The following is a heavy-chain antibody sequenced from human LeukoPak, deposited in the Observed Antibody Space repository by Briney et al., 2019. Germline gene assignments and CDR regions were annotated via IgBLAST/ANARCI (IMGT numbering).Heavy chain of an antibody. V-gene: IGHV3-74*01. D-gene: IGHD3-10*01. CDR3: ARESLLLWSSGRYYGMDV. CDR1: GFTFSSYW. CDR2: INSDGSST. Sequence: GGSLRLSCAASGFTFSSYWMHWVRRAPGKGLVWVSRINSDGSSTSYADSVKGRFTISRDNAKNTLYLQMNSLRAEDTAVYYCARESLLLWSSGRYYGMDVWGQGTTVTVSS. J-gene: IGHJ6*02.